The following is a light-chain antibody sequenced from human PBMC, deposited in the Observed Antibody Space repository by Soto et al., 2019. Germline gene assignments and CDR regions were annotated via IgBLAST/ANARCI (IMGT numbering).Light chain of an antibody. J-gene: IGLJ2*01. V-gene: IGLV2-8*01. CDR3: SSYAGTKNLV. CDR1: SSDVGAYNS. Sequence: QSALTQPPSASGSPGQSVTISCTGTSSDVGAYNSVSWYQQHPGKAPKLVIYEVNKRPSGVPDRFSASKSDNTASLTVSGLQAEDEADYYCSSYAGTKNLVFGGGTQLTVL. CDR2: EVN.